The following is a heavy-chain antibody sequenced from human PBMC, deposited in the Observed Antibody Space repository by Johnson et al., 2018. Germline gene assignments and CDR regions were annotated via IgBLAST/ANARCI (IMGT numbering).Heavy chain of an antibody. CDR3: AGTFSRARHYYGMDV. D-gene: IGHD6-13*01. V-gene: IGHV1-46*01. Sequence: QVQLVESGAEVKKPGASVKVSCKASGYTFTSYYMHWVRQAPGQGLEWMGIINPSGGSTSYAQKFQGRVTMTRDTSTSTVYMELGSLSSEDTAVYYCAGTFSRARHYYGMDVWGQGTTVTVS. CDR2: INPSGGST. CDR1: GYTFTSYY. J-gene: IGHJ6*02.